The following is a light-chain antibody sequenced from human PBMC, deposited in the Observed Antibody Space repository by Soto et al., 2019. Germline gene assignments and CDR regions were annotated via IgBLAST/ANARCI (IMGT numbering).Light chain of an antibody. V-gene: IGKV3-20*01. J-gene: IGKJ2*03. Sequence: DIVLTQSPGTLSLSPGERATLSCRASQSVDSRYLAWYQQKPGQAPRLVIHAVSRRATGIPDRFSGSGSGTDFTLTISRLEPEDFAEYYCQQYGNSPRYSFGQGTYLEI. CDR3: QQYGNSPRYS. CDR2: AVS. CDR1: QSVDSRY.